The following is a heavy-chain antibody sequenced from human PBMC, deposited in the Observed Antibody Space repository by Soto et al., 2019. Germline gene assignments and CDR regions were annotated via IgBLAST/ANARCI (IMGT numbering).Heavy chain of an antibody. CDR2: ISGSGGST. CDR1: GFTFSSYA. D-gene: IGHD6-6*01. V-gene: IGHV3-23*01. Sequence: PGGSLRLSCAASGFTFSSYAMSWVRQAPGKGLEWVSAISGSGGSTYYADSVKGRFTISRDNSKNTLYLQMNSLRAEDTAVYYWSRVLSARRSYGMDVWGQGTTVSVSS. J-gene: IGHJ6*01. CDR3: SRVLSARRSYGMDV.